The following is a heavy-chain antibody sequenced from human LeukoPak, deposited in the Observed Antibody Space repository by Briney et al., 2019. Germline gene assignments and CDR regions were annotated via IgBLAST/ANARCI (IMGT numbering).Heavy chain of an antibody. CDR1: GGSFSGYY. CDR3: AREDTAMAYFDY. Sequence: SETLPLTCAVYGGSFSGYYWSWIRQPPGKGLEWIGEINHSGSTNYNPSLKSRVTISVDTSKNQFSLKLSSVTAADTAVYYCAREDTAMAYFDYWGQGTLVTVSS. J-gene: IGHJ4*02. V-gene: IGHV4-34*01. CDR2: INHSGST. D-gene: IGHD5-18*01.